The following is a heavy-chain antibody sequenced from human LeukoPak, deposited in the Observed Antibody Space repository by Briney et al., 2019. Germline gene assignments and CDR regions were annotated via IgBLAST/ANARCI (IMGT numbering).Heavy chain of an antibody. CDR1: GFTFTNAW. V-gene: IGHV3-15*01. CDR3: STDSRFEY. J-gene: IGHJ4*02. Sequence: PGGSLRLSCAASGFTFTNAWMSWVRQAPGKGLEWVGRIKSKADGGTTDYAAPLKGRFTISRDDSKNTLYLQMNSLKIEDTAVYYCSTDSRFEYWGQGTLVTVSS. CDR2: IKSKADGGTT.